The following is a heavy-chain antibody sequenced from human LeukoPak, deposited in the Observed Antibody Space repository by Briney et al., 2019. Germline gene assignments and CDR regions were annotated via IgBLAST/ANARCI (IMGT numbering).Heavy chain of an antibody. V-gene: IGHV3-49*04. CDR2: IGGKAYGGTT. D-gene: IGHD3-16*01. CDR1: GFTFGDYG. J-gene: IGHJ6*03. Sequence: GGSLRLSCTASGFTFGDYGMSWVRQAPGKGLEWVGFIGGKAYGGTTEYAASVKGRFTISRDDSKSFAYLQMNSLKTEDTAVYYCTRDPTIARSTSWGDYDYYFMDVWGKGTSVTISS. CDR3: TRDPTIARSTSWGDYDYYFMDV.